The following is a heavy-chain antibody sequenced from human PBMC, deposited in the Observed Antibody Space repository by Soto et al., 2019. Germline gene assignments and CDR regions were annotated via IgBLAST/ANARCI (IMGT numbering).Heavy chain of an antibody. D-gene: IGHD1-1*01. CDR2: IRSSGDRT. CDR3: VRETAYYFDY. J-gene: IGHJ4*02. Sequence: QVQLVGSGGGLVKPGGSLRLSCAASGFTLSGYYMSWIRQAPGKGLECISYIRSSGDRTKYADSVKGRFTISRDNAKKSLYLQMNSLRAEDTAVYYCVRETAYYFDYWGQGTLVTVSS. CDR1: GFTLSGYY. V-gene: IGHV3-11*05.